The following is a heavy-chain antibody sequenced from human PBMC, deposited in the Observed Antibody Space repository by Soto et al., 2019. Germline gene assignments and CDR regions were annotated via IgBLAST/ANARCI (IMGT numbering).Heavy chain of an antibody. CDR3: ARHGFKEYYGSGSYSLPYYYYYMDV. J-gene: IGHJ6*03. V-gene: IGHV4-39*01. CDR1: GGSISSSSYY. Sequence: SETLSLTCTVSGGSISSSSYYWGWIRQPPGKGLEWIGSIYYSGSTNYNPSLKSRVTMSVDTSKNQFSLKLSSVTAADTAVYYCARHGFKEYYGSGSYSLPYYYYYMDVWGKGTTVTVSS. D-gene: IGHD3-10*01. CDR2: IYYSGST.